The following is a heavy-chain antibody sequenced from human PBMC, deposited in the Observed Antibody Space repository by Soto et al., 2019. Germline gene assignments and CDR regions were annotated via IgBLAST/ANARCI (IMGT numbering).Heavy chain of an antibody. J-gene: IGHJ5*02. D-gene: IGHD6-13*01. Sequence: SETLSLTCTVSGGSISSYYWSWIRQPPGKGLEWIGYINHSGSTNYNPSLKSRVTISVDTSKNQFSLKLSSVTAADTAVYYCATTAASRYSSSWGNWFDPWGQGTLVTVSS. CDR1: GGSISSYY. V-gene: IGHV4-59*12. CDR3: ATTAASRYSSSWGNWFDP. CDR2: INHSGST.